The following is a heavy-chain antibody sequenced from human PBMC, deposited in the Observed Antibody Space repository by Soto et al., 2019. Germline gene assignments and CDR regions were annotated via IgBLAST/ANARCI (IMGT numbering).Heavy chain of an antibody. D-gene: IGHD3-10*01. Sequence: EVQVLESGGGLIQPGGSLRLSCAASGFPFSTYAMSWVRQAPGKGLEWVSTVSDDGVATYYADSVKGRFTISRDNSKNTVYLQINSLRADDTAVYYGARNKGSGSHTLYSFAYWGQGTLVSVSS. CDR2: VSDDGVAT. V-gene: IGHV3-23*01. J-gene: IGHJ4*02. CDR1: GFPFSTYA. CDR3: ARNKGSGSHTLYSFAY.